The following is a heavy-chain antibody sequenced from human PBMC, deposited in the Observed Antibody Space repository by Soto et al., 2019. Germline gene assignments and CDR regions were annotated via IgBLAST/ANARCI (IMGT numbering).Heavy chain of an antibody. CDR3: ARGGHWWFEF. Sequence: GGSLRLSCAAFGFMLSSYWMSWVRQAPGKGLEWVANIREDGNERYYVDSVEGRFTISRDNTKNSLYLQMSSLRVEDTAVYYCARGGHWWFEFWGRGTLVTVSS. V-gene: IGHV3-7*05. CDR1: GFMLSSYW. CDR2: IREDGNER. J-gene: IGHJ2*01. D-gene: IGHD1-26*01.